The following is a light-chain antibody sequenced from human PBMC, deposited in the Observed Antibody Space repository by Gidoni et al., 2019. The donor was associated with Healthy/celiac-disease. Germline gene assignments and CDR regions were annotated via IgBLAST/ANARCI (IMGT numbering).Light chain of an antibody. CDR3: QQYNSYSCS. CDR2: KAS. J-gene: IGKJ2*04. V-gene: IGKV1-5*03. Sequence: DIQMTQSPSTLSASVGDRVTISCRASHSIRSRLAWYQQKPGKAPKRLIYKASSLESGVPSRFSSSGSSTEFTLTISSLQADDFVTYYCQQYNSYSCSFGQGTKLEIK. CDR1: HSIRSR.